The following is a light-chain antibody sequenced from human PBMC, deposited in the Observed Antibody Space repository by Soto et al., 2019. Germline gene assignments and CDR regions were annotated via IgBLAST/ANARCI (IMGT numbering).Light chain of an antibody. CDR2: GAS. CDR3: QQYGSSSWT. CDR1: QSVSGN. Sequence: IVITHSPATLSMSPGERVTLSCRASQSVSGNLAWYQQKPGQAPRLLIYGASSRATGIPDRFSGSGSGTDFTLTISRLEPEDFAVYYCQQYGSSSWTFGQGTKV. J-gene: IGKJ1*01. V-gene: IGKV3-20*01.